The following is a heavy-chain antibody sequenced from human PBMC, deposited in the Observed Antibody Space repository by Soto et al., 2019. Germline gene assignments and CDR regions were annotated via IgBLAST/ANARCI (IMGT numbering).Heavy chain of an antibody. V-gene: IGHV3-7*04. CDR1: GFTFSSYW. CDR3: ARFYYDSSGYLPSHCDHYYGMDV. J-gene: IGHJ6*02. CDR2: IKQDGSEK. D-gene: IGHD3-22*01. Sequence: GGSLRLSCAASGFTFSSYWMSWVRQAPGKGLEWVANIKQDGSEKYYVDSVKGRFTISRDNAKNSLYLQMNSLRAEDTAVYYGARFYYDSSGYLPSHCDHYYGMDVRGQGTTVTGSS.